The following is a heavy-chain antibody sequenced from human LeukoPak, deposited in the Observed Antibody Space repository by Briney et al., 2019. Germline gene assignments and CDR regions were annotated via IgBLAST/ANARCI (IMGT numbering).Heavy chain of an antibody. CDR2: ISYDGSNK. D-gene: IGHD2-15*01. J-gene: IGHJ4*02. CDR1: GFTFSSYG. CDR3: AKEGGYCSGGSCYSETFSFDY. V-gene: IGHV3-30*18. Sequence: GGSLRLSCAASGFTFSSYGMHWVRQAPGKGLEWVAVISYDGSNKYYADSVKGRFTISRDNSKNTLYLQMNSLRAEDTAVYYCAKEGGYCSGGSCYSETFSFDYRGQGTLVTVSS.